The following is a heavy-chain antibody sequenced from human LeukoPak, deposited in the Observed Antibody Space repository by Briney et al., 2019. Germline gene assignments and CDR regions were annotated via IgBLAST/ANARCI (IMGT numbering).Heavy chain of an antibody. V-gene: IGHV4-61*09. CDR1: GGAISNGSYT. CDR2: IHTSGST. Sequence: SETLSLTCTVSGGAISNGSYTWSWIRQPAGKGVELVGQIHTSGSTNNRSSLTGRVTISRDTSNNQFSLQLSSVTAADTAVYYCARGIRIPVSGRYFYYNMDVWGNGNTVPVSS. D-gene: IGHD1-26*01. J-gene: IGHJ6*03. CDR3: ARGIRIPVSGRYFYYNMDV.